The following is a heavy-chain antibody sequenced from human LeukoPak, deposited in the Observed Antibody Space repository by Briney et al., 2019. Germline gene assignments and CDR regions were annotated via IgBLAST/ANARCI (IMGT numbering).Heavy chain of an antibody. Sequence: SQTLSLTCAISGDSVSRNTAGWNWIRQSPSRGLEWLGRTYYRSKWYSDFAPSVRNRITINPDTSKNQFSLQLNSVTPEDTAVYYCARVHSSSWYMSGAFDIWGQGTMVTVSS. J-gene: IGHJ3*02. CDR2: TYYRSKWYS. D-gene: IGHD6-13*01. CDR3: ARVHSSSWYMSGAFDI. V-gene: IGHV6-1*01. CDR1: GDSVSRNTAG.